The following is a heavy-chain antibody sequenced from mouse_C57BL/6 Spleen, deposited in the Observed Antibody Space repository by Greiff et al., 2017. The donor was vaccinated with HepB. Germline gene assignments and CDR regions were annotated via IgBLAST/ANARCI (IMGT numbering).Heavy chain of an antibody. CDR3: ASEPRYYGSSYWYFDV. J-gene: IGHJ1*03. D-gene: IGHD1-1*01. Sequence: EVKLQESGPGLVKPSQSLSLTCSVTGYSITSGYYWNWIRQFPGNKLEWMGYISYDGSNNYNPSLKNRISITRYTSKNQFFLKLNSVTTEDTATYDFASEPRYYGSSYWYFDVWGTGTTVTVSS. CDR1: GYSITSGYY. CDR2: ISYDGSN. V-gene: IGHV3-6*01.